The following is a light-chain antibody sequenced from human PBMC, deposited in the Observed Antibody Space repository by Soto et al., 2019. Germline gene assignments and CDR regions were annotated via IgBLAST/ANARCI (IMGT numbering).Light chain of an antibody. CDR3: QQYGRSPFT. Sequence: EIVLTQSPGTLSLSPGERADLSCRASQSVSGSYVAWYQQKPGQAPRLLIYGASNRATGIPDRFSGSGSGTDFTLTTTRLEPEDFAVYSCQQYGRSPFTFVPGTKVDIK. J-gene: IGKJ3*01. CDR1: QSVSGSY. V-gene: IGKV3-20*01. CDR2: GAS.